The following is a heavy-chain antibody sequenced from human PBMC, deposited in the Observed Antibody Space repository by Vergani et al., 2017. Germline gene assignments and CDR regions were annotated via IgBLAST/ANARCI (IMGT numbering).Heavy chain of an antibody. CDR1: GYTFTDHS. D-gene: IGHD4-17*01. V-gene: IGHV1-69-2*01. J-gene: IGHJ6*02. CDR2: VDPEDGET. Sequence: EVQLVQSGAEVKKPGATMKISCKVSGYTFTDHSMHWVKQAPGKGLEWMGLVDPEDGETIYAEKCKGRVTIAADTSTDTAHLELSSLRSEDTAVYYCATPQTVTTGGMEVWGQGTTVIVSS. CDR3: ATPQTVTTGGMEV.